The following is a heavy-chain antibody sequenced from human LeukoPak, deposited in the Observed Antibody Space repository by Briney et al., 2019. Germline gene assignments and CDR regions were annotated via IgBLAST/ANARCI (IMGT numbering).Heavy chain of an antibody. D-gene: IGHD3-22*01. Sequence: ASVKVSCKASGYTFTSYDINWVRQATGQGLEWTGWMNPNSGNTGYAQKFQGRVTMTRNTSISTAYMELSSLRSEDTAVYYCARARGYYDSSGYNWGQGTLVTVSS. CDR3: ARARGYYDSSGYN. J-gene: IGHJ4*02. V-gene: IGHV1-8*01. CDR2: MNPNSGNT. CDR1: GYTFTSYD.